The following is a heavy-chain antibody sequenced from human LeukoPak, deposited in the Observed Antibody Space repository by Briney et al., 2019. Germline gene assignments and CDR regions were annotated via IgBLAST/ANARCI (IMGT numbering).Heavy chain of an antibody. J-gene: IGHJ6*04. Sequence: GGSLRLSCTASGFTFSNYAMSWVRQAPGKGLEWVAVISYDGSNKYYADSVKGRFTISRDNSKNTLYLQMNSLRAEDTAVYYCAKDFRSSSGDVWGKGTTVTVSS. V-gene: IGHV3-30*18. CDR2: ISYDGSNK. D-gene: IGHD6-6*01. CDR3: AKDFRSSSGDV. CDR1: GFTFSNYA.